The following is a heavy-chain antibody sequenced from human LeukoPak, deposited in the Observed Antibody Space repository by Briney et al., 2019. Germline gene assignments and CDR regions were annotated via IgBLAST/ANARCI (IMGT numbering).Heavy chain of an antibody. V-gene: IGHV4-30-2*01. J-gene: IGHJ4*02. CDR3: ATTNVLLWFGELSKTAYFDY. CDR1: GGSISSGGYY. Sequence: PSETLSLTCTVSGGSISSGGYYWSWIRQPPGKGLEWIGYIYHSGSTYYNPSLKSRVTISVDRSKNQFSLKLSSVTAADTAVYYCATTNVLLWFGELSKTAYFDYWGQGTLVTVSS. D-gene: IGHD3-10*01. CDR2: IYHSGST.